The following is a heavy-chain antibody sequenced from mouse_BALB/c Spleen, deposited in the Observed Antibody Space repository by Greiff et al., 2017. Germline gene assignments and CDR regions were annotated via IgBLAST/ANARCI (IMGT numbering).Heavy chain of an antibody. CDR2: IDPANGNT. V-gene: IGHV14-3*02. J-gene: IGHJ4*01. D-gene: IGHD1-1*01. Sequence: EVKLMESGAELVKPGASVKLSCTASGFNIKDTYMHWVKQRPEQGLEWIGRIDPANGNTKYDPKFQGKATITADTSSNTAYLQLSSLTSEDTAVYYCADYGSSYGAMDYWGQGTSVTVSS. CDR3: ADYGSSYGAMDY. CDR1: GFNIKDTY.